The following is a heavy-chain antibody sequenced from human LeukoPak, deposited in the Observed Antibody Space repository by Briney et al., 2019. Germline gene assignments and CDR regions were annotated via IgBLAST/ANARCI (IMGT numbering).Heavy chain of an antibody. V-gene: IGHV1-46*01. CDR2: INPSGGST. Sequence: GASVKVSCKASGYTFTSYYMHWVRQAPGQGLEWMGIINPSGGSTSYAQKFQGRVTMTRDMSTSTVYMELSSLRSEDTAVYYCARVYYDSSGYYNWFDPWGQGTLVTVSS. CDR3: ARVYYDSSGYYNWFDP. D-gene: IGHD3-22*01. J-gene: IGHJ5*02. CDR1: GYTFTSYY.